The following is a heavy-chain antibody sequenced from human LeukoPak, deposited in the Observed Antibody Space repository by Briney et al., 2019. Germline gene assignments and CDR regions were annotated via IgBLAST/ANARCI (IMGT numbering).Heavy chain of an antibody. CDR1: GGSISSYY. Sequence: SETLSLTCTVSGGSISSYYWSWIRQPPGKGLEWIGYIYYSESTNYNPSLKSRVTISVDTSKNQFSLKLSSVTAADTAVYYCARVAGSTIGEFDIWGQGTMVTVSS. D-gene: IGHD3-10*01. CDR3: ARVAGSTIGEFDI. V-gene: IGHV4-59*08. J-gene: IGHJ3*02. CDR2: IYYSEST.